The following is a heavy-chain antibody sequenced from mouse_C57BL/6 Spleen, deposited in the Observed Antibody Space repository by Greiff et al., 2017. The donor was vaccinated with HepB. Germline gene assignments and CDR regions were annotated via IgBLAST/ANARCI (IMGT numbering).Heavy chain of an antibody. CDR1: GYTFTDYY. CDR2: INPYNGGT. J-gene: IGHJ2*01. V-gene: IGHV1-19*01. Sequence: VQLQQSGPVLVKPGASVKMSCKASGYTFTDYYMNWVKQSHGKSLEWIGVINPYNGGTSYNQKFKGKATLTVYKSSSTAYMELNSLTSEDSAVYYCARGEDFDYWGQGTTLTVSS. CDR3: ARGEDFDY.